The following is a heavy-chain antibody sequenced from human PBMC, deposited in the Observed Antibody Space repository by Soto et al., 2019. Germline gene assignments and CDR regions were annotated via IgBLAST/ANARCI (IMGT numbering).Heavy chain of an antibody. CDR1: GLTFSSYG. D-gene: IGHD3-10*01. V-gene: IGHV3-23*01. Sequence: PGGSLRSSCAASGLTFSSYGMSWVRKAPGKGLGCGSSFSGSARITTSADSVKARFTISIDNSTTPPTLQRRGRRAQAPAGNYFANRNVDGSGSYFAFDLWGQGTLVTVSS. CDR3: ANRNVDGSGSYFAFDL. J-gene: IGHJ4*01. CDR2: FSGSARIT.